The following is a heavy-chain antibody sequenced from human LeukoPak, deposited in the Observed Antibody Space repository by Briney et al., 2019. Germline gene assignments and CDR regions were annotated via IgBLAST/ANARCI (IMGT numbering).Heavy chain of an antibody. CDR2: INPNSGGT. CDR1: GYTFTGYY. CDR3: ARGRYYGSGSYPSSLDY. D-gene: IGHD3-10*01. Sequence: ASVKVSCKASGYTFTGYYMHWVRQAPGQGLEWMGWINPNSGGTNYAQKFQGRVTMTRDTSISTAYMELSRLRSDDTAVYYCARGRYYGSGSYPSSLDYWGQGTLVTVSS. V-gene: IGHV1-2*02. J-gene: IGHJ4*02.